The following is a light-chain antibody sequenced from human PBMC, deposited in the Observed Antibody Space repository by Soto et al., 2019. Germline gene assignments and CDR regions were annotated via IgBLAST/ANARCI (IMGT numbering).Light chain of an antibody. V-gene: IGKV1-27*01. CDR3: QKYNSAPLI. J-gene: IGKJ4*01. CDR1: LPISNY. CDR2: AAS. Sequence: DSQMAQGPCSISEDVGDRVTMTCRASLPISNYLAWYQQKPGKIPNLLIYAASTLPAGVPSRFRGSGSGTDFTLTISSLQPEDVAAYYCQKYNSAPLIFGGGTKVDIK.